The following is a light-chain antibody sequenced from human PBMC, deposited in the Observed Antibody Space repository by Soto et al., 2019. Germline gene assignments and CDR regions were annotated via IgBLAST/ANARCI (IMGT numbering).Light chain of an antibody. CDR1: QSVTNNN. V-gene: IGKV3-20*01. CDR2: AAS. Sequence: EIVLTQSPGTLSLSPGERVALSCRASQSVTNNNLAWFQQKPGQAPRLLIHAASTRAVGIPVRFSGGGSGTDFTLAISRLAPEDFAVYYCQQYGSSGTFGQGTKVDIK. CDR3: QQYGSSGT. J-gene: IGKJ1*01.